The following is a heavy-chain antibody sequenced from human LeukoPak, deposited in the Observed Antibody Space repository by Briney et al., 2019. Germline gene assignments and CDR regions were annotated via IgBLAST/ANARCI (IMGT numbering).Heavy chain of an antibody. J-gene: IGHJ4*02. CDR1: GFIFSSFG. CDR2: ISSSSSTI. CDR3: ARVHGGYPFDS. D-gene: IGHD2-15*01. Sequence: GGSLRLSCAASGFIFSSFGMNWVRQAPGKGLEWVSYISSSSSTIYYADSVKGRLTISRDNAKNSLYLQMNSLRAEDTAVYYCARVHGGYPFDSWGQGTLVTVSS. V-gene: IGHV3-48*01.